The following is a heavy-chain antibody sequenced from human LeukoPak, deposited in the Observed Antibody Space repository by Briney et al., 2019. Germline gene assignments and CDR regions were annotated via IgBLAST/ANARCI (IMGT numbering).Heavy chain of an antibody. CDR1: GFTVSSNY. D-gene: IGHD2-2*01. V-gene: IGHV3-53*01. J-gene: IGHJ6*02. CDR2: IYSGGST. CDR3: ARGSSTSRMYGMDV. Sequence: GGSLRLSCAASGFTVSSNYMSWVRQAPGKGLEWVSVIYSGGSTYYANSVKGRFTISRDNSKNTLYLQMNSLRAEDTAVYYCARGSSTSRMYGMDVWGQGTTVTVSS.